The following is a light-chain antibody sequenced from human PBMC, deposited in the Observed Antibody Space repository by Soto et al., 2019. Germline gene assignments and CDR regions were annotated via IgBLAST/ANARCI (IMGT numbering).Light chain of an antibody. CDR3: MQSLQTPYT. Sequence: DIVMTQSPLSLPVTPGEPASISCRSSQSLLHSNGRNYLDWYLQRPGQSPQLLIYLGSNRASGVPDRFSGSGSGTDFALRISRVEAEDVGVYYCMQSLQTPYTFGQGTKLEVK. CDR1: QSLLHSNGRNY. CDR2: LGS. J-gene: IGKJ2*01. V-gene: IGKV2-28*01.